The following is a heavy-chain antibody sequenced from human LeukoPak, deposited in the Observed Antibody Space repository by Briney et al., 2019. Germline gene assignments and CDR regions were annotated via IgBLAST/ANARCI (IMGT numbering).Heavy chain of an antibody. CDR2: IIPIFGTA. CDR3: ARLAAAGSLPYYYYMDV. D-gene: IGHD6-13*01. CDR1: GGTFSSYA. Sequence: GASVKVSCKASGGTFSSYAISWVRQAPGQGLEWMGGIIPIFGTANYAQKFQGRVTITADESTGTAYMELSSLRSEDTAVYYCARLAAAGSLPYYYYMDVWGRGTTVTVSS. V-gene: IGHV1-69*13. J-gene: IGHJ6*03.